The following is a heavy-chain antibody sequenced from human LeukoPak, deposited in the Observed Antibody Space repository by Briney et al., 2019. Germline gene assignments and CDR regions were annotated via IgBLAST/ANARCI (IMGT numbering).Heavy chain of an antibody. Sequence: IPSETLSPTCTVSGGSISSYYWSWIRQPPGKGLEWIGYIYYSGSTNYNPSLKSRGTISLDTSKNQFSLKLSSVTAADTAVYYCARGNYDSSGYYFGYWGQGTLVTVSS. CDR2: IYYSGST. CDR1: GGSISSYY. J-gene: IGHJ4*02. CDR3: ARGNYDSSGYYFGY. V-gene: IGHV4-59*08. D-gene: IGHD3-22*01.